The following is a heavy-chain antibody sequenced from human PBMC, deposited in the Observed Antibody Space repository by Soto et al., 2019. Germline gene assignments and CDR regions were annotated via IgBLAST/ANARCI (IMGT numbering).Heavy chain of an antibody. CDR2: ISAYNGNT. D-gene: IGHD3-3*01. CDR3: ARDEVAAWTIFGVVTLYYYGMDV. J-gene: IGHJ6*02. Sequence: VKGACKAAGYALSSDGVGWVRQAPGQGLEWMGWISAYNGNTNYAQKLQGRVTMTTDTSTSTAYMELRSLRSDDTAVYYCARDEVAAWTIFGVVTLYYYGMDVRAEPTTVTVSS. CDR1: GYALSSDG. V-gene: IGHV1-18*04.